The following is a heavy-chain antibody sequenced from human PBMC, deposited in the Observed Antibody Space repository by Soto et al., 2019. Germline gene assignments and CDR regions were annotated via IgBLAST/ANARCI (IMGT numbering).Heavy chain of an antibody. J-gene: IGHJ5*02. CDR3: VRGGGGGLFDP. Sequence: GGSLRLSCAGSGFTFGDSYMSWIRQAPGKGLEWLSYISPGSRYPAYADSVKGRFTISRGNAKRSLYLQMMSLTAEDTAIYYCVRGGGGGLFDPWGQGTMVTVSS. V-gene: IGHV3-11*06. CDR2: ISPGSRYP. D-gene: IGHD2-15*01. CDR1: GFTFGDSY.